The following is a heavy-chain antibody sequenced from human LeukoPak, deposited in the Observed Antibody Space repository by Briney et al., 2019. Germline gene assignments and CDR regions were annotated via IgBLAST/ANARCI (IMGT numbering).Heavy chain of an antibody. CDR3: ARDRSPDFWSGPFDY. Sequence: GGSLRLSCAASGFTFSSYWMHWVRHAPGKGLVWVSRVNSDGSTTNYADSVKGRFTISRDNAENTLYMRMNSLRPEDTAVYYCARDRSPDFWSGPFDYWGQGTLVTVSS. V-gene: IGHV3-74*01. D-gene: IGHD3-3*01. J-gene: IGHJ4*02. CDR1: GFTFSSYW. CDR2: VNSDGSTT.